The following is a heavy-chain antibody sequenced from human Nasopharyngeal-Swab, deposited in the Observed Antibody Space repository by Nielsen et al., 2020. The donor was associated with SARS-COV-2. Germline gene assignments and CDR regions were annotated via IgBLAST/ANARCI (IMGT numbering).Heavy chain of an antibody. CDR2: IYPGDSDT. V-gene: IGHV5-51*01. D-gene: IGHD3-10*01. CDR3: ARARPVYYYGSGSYFDGWGWFDP. Sequence: VRQMPGKGLEWMGIIYPGDSDTRYSPSFQGQVTISADKSISTAYLQWSSLKASDTAMYYCARARPVYYYGSGSYFDGWGWFDPWGQGTLSPSPQ. J-gene: IGHJ5*02.